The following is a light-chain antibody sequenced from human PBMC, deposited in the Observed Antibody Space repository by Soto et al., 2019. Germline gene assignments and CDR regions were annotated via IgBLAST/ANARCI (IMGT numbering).Light chain of an antibody. J-gene: IGKJ4*01. CDR1: QSVGSY. CDR3: QQRSNWSSLT. CDR2: DAS. Sequence: EIVLIQSPATLSLSPGERATLSCRASQSVGSYLAWYQHKPGQAPRLLISDASNRATGIPARFSGSGSETDFTLTISSLEPEDSAVSYYQQRSNWSSLTFGGGTKVEIK. V-gene: IGKV3-11*01.